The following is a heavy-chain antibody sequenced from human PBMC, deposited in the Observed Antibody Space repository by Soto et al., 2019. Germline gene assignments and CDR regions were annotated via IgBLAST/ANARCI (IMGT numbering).Heavy chain of an antibody. CDR3: AIRSTIVPFDY. CDR2: ISKDSVYI. V-gene: IGHV3-21*02. CDR1: GFTFSAHN. D-gene: IGHD3-16*02. J-gene: IGHJ4*02. Sequence: EVQLVESGGGLVKPGGSLRLSCVASGFTFSAHNMNWVRQAPGKGLEWVSSISKDSVYIYYADSVKGRFTISRDNAKDSLFLQMDSLTADDTAMYYCAIRSTIVPFDYWGQGILVTVSS.